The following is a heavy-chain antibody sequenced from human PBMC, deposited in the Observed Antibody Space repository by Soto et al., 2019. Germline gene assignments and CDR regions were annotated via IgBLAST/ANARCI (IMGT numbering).Heavy chain of an antibody. D-gene: IGHD6-13*01. V-gene: IGHV6-1*01. CDR2: TYYRSKWYN. CDR1: GDRVSSNSAA. CDR3: ARAWVGAAAGSWFDP. J-gene: IGHJ5*02. Sequence: SQTLSLTCAISGDRVSSNSAAWNWIRQSPSRGLEWLGRTYYRSKWYNDYAVSVKSRITIDPDTSKNQFSLQLNSVTPEDTAVYYCARAWVGAAAGSWFDPWGQGTLVTVSS.